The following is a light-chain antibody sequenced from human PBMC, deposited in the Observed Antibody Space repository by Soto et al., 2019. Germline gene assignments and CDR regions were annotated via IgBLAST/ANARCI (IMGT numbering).Light chain of an antibody. V-gene: IGKV3-20*01. CDR2: GAS. CDR1: QSVSSSY. CDR3: QQYDRSPQT. Sequence: EIVLTQSPGTLSLSPGERATLSCRASQSVSSSYLAWYQQKPGQAPRLLIYGASSRATGIPDRFSGSGSGTDFTLTISRLDPEDFAVYYCQQYDRSPQTFGQGTKV. J-gene: IGKJ1*01.